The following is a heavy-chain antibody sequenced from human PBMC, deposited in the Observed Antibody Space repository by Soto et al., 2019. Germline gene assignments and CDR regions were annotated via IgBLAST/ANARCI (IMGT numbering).Heavy chain of an antibody. CDR2: IKSKSAGETT. CDR1: GFSFRTTW. J-gene: IGHJ4*02. D-gene: IGHD1-26*01. Sequence: EVQLVESGGGLVKPGGSLRLSCAASGFSFRTTWMAWVRXXPGKGLEWVGRIKSKSAGETTDYADPVKGXFTISRDDSKDTLYLHMDSLETXXXXVYYCSTGSPFSGSVXDYXGQGTLVTVSS. V-gene: IGHV3-15*05. CDR3: STGSPFSGSVXDY.